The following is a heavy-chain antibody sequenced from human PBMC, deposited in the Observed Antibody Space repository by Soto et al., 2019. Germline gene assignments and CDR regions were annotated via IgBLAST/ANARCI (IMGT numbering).Heavy chain of an antibody. CDR2: INPSSGGT. D-gene: IGHD3-3*01. Sequence: QVQLVQSGAEVKKPGASVRVSCKASLYTFTDYYIHWVRQAPGQGLEWMGWINPSSGGTNYAQKFQGRVTMTRDTSISTAYMVLTRLMSDDTAAYYCARDCYDTSNNTYFDYWGQGTLVTVSS. J-gene: IGHJ4*02. CDR1: LYTFTDYY. V-gene: IGHV1-2*02. CDR3: ARDCYDTSNNTYFDY.